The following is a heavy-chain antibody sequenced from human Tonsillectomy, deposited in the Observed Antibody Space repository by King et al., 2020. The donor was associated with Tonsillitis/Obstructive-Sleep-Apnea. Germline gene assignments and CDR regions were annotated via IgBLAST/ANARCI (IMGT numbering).Heavy chain of an antibody. CDR3: ARHESASGYSFFDP. V-gene: IGHV4-39*01. J-gene: IGHJ5*02. Sequence: QLQESGPGLVKPSETLSLTCTVSGGSISSSSYYWGWIRQPPGKGLEWIGSIYYSGSTYYNPSLKSRVTISVDTSKNKFSLKLSSVTAADTAVYYCARHESASGYSFFDPWGQGTLVTVSS. D-gene: IGHD3-22*01. CDR1: GGSISSSSYY. CDR2: IYYSGST.